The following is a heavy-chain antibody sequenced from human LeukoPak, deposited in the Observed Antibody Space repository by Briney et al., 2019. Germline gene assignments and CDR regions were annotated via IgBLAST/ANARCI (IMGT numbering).Heavy chain of an antibody. CDR1: GFTFSSYS. V-gene: IGHV3-21*04. Sequence: GGSLRLSCAASGFTFSSYSMNWVRQAPGKGLEWVSSISSSSSYIYYADSVKGRFTISRDNAKNSLYLQMDSLRAADTAVYYCAKWEVSAGDYFDYWGQGTLVIVSS. CDR2: ISSSSSYI. D-gene: IGHD6-19*01. J-gene: IGHJ4*02. CDR3: AKWEVSAGDYFDY.